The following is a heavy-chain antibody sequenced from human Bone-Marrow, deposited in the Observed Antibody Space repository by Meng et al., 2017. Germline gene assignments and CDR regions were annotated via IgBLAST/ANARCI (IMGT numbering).Heavy chain of an antibody. CDR2: IYHSGST. Sequence: QLQQWCAGLLKPSGTLSLPCAVYGGSFSGYYWSWNRQPPGKGLEWIGEIYHSGSTNYNPSLKSRVTISVDKSKNQFSLKLSSVTAADTAVYYCARDSRTYYYDSSGYTFDYWGQGTLVTVSS. D-gene: IGHD3-22*01. J-gene: IGHJ4*02. V-gene: IGHV4-34*01. CDR3: ARDSRTYYYDSSGYTFDY. CDR1: GGSFSGYY.